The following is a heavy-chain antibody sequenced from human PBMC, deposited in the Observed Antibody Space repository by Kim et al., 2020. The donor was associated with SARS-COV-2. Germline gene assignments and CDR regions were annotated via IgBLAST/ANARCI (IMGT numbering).Heavy chain of an antibody. CDR2: ISAYNGDT. Sequence: ASVKVSCKASGYSFISYGMSWVRQAPGQGLEWMGWISAYNGDTNYAQNLQGRVTMTTDTSTSTAYMELRSLRSDDTAVYYCARAGGYCSTTTCPWADYWGQGTLVTVSS. D-gene: IGHD2-2*01. V-gene: IGHV1-18*01. CDR3: ARAGGYCSTTTCPWADY. J-gene: IGHJ4*02. CDR1: GYSFISYG.